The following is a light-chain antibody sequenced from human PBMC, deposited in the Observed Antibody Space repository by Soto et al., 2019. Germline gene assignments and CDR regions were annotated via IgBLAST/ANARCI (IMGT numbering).Light chain of an antibody. V-gene: IGLV2-14*01. CDR3: SSYTSSRTR. J-gene: IGLJ2*01. CDR2: DVS. CDR1: SSDVGGYNY. Sequence: QSALTQPASVSGSPGQSITISCTGTSSDVGGYNYVSWYQQHPGKAPKLMIYDVSNRPSGVSNRFSGSKSGNTASLTISGLQAEDEADYYCSSYTSSRTRFGGGTKVTVL.